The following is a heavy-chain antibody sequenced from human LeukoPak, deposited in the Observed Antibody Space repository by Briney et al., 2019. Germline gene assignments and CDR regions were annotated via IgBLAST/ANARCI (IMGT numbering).Heavy chain of an antibody. CDR2: MNPNSGNT. J-gene: IGHJ4*02. CDR3: ARDLFPQTYYYDSSGYYQADY. V-gene: IGHV1-8*01. CDR1: GYTFTSYD. D-gene: IGHD3-22*01. Sequence: ASVKVSCKASGYTFTSYDINWVRQATGQGLEWMGWMNPNSGNTGYAQKFQGRVTMTRNTSISTAYMELSSLRSEDTAVYYGARDLFPQTYYYDSSGYYQADYWGQGTLVTVSS.